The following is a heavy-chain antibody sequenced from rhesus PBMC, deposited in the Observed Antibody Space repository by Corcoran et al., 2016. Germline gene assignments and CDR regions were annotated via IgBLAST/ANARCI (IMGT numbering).Heavy chain of an antibody. J-gene: IGHJ4*01. CDR2: ITYSGGT. CDR3: ARYIGGSYYPEIQRVQLKGPVDY. CDR1: GGSISSGSYY. D-gene: IGHD5-24*01. Sequence: QVQLQESGPGLVKPSETLSLTCAVSGGSISSGSYYWSWIRQPPGKGLEWIGYITYSGGTNYNPALKSRVSISRNTSKNPFSLKLGSVTAADTAVYYCARYIGGSYYPEIQRVQLKGPVDYWGQGVLVTVSS. V-gene: IGHV4-122*02.